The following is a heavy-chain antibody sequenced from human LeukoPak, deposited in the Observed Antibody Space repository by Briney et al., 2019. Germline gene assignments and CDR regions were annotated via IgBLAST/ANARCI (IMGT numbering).Heavy chain of an antibody. D-gene: IGHD3-9*01. CDR3: ANYDMYYYGMDV. CDR1: GGSISSSSCY. CDR2: IYYSGST. Sequence: PSETLSLTCTVSGGSISSSSCYWGWIRQPPGKGLEWIGSIYYSGSTYYNPSLKSRVTISVDTSKNQFSLKLSSVTAADTAVYYCANYDMYYYGMDVWGQGTTVTVSS. J-gene: IGHJ6*02. V-gene: IGHV4-39*07.